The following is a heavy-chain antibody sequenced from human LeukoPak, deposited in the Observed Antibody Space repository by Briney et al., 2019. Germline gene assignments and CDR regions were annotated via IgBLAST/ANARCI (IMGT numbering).Heavy chain of an antibody. CDR1: GYTFTSYG. CDR3: ARDRGGYDKLSGAFDI. V-gene: IGHV1-18*01. CDR2: ISAYNGNT. Sequence: GASVKVSCKASGYTFTSYGISWVRQAPGQGLEWMGWISAYNGNTNYAQKLQGRVTMTTDTSTSTAYMELRSLGSDDTAVYYCARDRGGYDKLSGAFDIWGQGTMVTVSS. J-gene: IGHJ3*02. D-gene: IGHD5-12*01.